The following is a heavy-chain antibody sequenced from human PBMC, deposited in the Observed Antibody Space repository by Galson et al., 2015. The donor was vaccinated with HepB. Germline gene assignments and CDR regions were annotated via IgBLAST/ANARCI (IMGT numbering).Heavy chain of an antibody. CDR1: GYTFSNYG. CDR2: ISTYNGNT. V-gene: IGHV1-18*01. CDR3: AKDRKGFRNALDI. Sequence: SVKVSCKASGYTFSNYGISWVRQAPGQGLEWMGWISTYNGNTNYAQNLQGRVTMTTDTSTRTAYMELRSLRSDDTAVYYCAKDRKGFRNALDIWGQGTMVTASS. J-gene: IGHJ3*02. D-gene: IGHD1-14*01.